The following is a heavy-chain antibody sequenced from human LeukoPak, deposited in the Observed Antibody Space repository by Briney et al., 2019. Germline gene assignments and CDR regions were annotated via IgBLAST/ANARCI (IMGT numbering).Heavy chain of an antibody. D-gene: IGHD3-10*01. CDR1: GFTFDDYA. J-gene: IGHJ4*02. Sequence: GGSLRLSCAASGFTFDDYAMHWVRQAPGKGLEWVSGISWNSGYIGYVDSVKGGFTISRDNAKNSLYLQMNSLRYEDTALYYCAKDVNYYASGSPFDYWGQGTLVTVSS. V-gene: IGHV3-9*01. CDR2: ISWNSGYI. CDR3: AKDVNYYASGSPFDY.